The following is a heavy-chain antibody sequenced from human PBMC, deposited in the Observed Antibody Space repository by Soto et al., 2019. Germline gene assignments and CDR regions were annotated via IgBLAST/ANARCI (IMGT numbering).Heavy chain of an antibody. CDR3: ARGNWPRQQLVCYYYYCDGMDV. J-gene: IGHJ6*02. CDR2: INPNSGGT. Sequence: AAVKVRCKAPGYTYTGYYMPWVRQAPVQGLEWMGWINPNSGGTNYAQKFQGWVTMTRDTSISTAYMGRSRLRSDDTAVYYCARGNWPRQQLVCYYYYCDGMDVCGQGSSVTGS. D-gene: IGHD6-13*01. CDR1: GYTYTGYY. V-gene: IGHV1-2*04.